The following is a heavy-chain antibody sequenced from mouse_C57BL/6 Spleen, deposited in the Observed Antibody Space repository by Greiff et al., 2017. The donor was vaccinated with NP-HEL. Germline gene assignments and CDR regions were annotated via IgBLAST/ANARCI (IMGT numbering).Heavy chain of an antibody. CDR2: SRNKANDYTT. J-gene: IGHJ4*01. D-gene: IGHD1-1*01. CDR1: GFTFSDFY. Sequence: EVHLVESGGGLVQSGRSLRLSCATSGFTFSDFYMEWVRQAPGKGLEWIAASRNKANDYTTEYSASVKGRFIVSRDTSQSILYLQMNALRAEDTAIYYCARGIYYYGSSGAMDYWGQGTSVTVSS. CDR3: ARGIYYYGSSGAMDY. V-gene: IGHV7-1*01.